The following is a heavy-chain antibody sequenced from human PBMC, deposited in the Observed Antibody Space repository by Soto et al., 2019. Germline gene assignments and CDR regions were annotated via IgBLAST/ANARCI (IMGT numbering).Heavy chain of an antibody. V-gene: IGHV1-18*01. CDR3: ARVDKTPYYYYGMDV. CDR2: ISAYNGNT. Sequence: ASVKVSCKASGYTFTSYGISWVRQAPGQGLEWMGWISAYNGNTNYAQKLQGRVTMTTDTSTSTAYMELRSLRSDDTAVYYCARVDKTPYYYYGMDVWGQGTTVTVSS. J-gene: IGHJ6*02. CDR1: GYTFTSYG.